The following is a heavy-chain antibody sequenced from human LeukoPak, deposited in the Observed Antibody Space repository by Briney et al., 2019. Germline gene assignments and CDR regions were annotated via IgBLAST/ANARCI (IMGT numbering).Heavy chain of an antibody. Sequence: ASVKVSCKASGYTFTSLAIHWVRQAPGQGLEWMGWINTNTGNPTYAQDFAGRFVFSLDTSVSAAYLQISSLKAEDTAVYYCASSYCSGGHCYPQQTVYYFDFWGQGTLVTVSS. CDR3: ASSYCSGGHCYPQQTVYYFDF. CDR2: INTNTGNP. CDR1: GYTFTSLA. V-gene: IGHV7-4-1*02. D-gene: IGHD2-15*01. J-gene: IGHJ4*02.